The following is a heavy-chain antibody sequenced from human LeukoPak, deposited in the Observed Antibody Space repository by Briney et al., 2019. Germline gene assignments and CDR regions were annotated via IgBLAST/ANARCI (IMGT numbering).Heavy chain of an antibody. CDR2: ISAYNGNT. D-gene: IGHD3-22*01. CDR3: ARDFLYDSSDTPYLDY. J-gene: IGHJ4*02. V-gene: IGHV1-18*01. CDR1: GYTFTSYG. Sequence: GASVKVSCKASGYTFTSYGISWVRQAPGQGLEWMGWISAYNGNTKYAQKVQGRVTMTTDTSTSTAYMELRSLRSDDTAVYYCARDFLYDSSDTPYLDYWGQGTLVTVSS.